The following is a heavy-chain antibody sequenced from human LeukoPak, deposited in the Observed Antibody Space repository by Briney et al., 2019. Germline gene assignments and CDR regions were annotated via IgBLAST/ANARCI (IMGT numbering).Heavy chain of an antibody. CDR3: ARGSQWLVRPYYFDY. CDR1: GFTFSSYS. CDR2: ISSSSSYI. J-gene: IGHJ4*02. Sequence: PGRSLRLSCAASGFTFSSYSMNWVRQAPGKGLEWVSSISSSSSYIYYADSVKGRFTISRDNAKNSLYLQMNSLRAEDTAVYYCARGSQWLVRPYYFDYWGQGTLVTVSS. D-gene: IGHD6-19*01. V-gene: IGHV3-21*01.